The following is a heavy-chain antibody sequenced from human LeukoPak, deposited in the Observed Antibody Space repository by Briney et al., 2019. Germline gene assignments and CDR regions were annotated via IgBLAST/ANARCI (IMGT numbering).Heavy chain of an antibody. D-gene: IGHD2-15*01. CDR3: ARVLRYCSGGNCYSGGLGYMDV. J-gene: IGHJ6*03. CDR2: ISSSSSYL. V-gene: IGHV3-21*04. Sequence: GGSLRLSCAASGFTFSSYSMNWVRQAPGKGLEWVSSISSSSSYLYYADSVKGRFTISRDNAKNSLFLQMNSLRAEDTAVYYCARVLRYCSGGNCYSGGLGYMDVWGKGTTVTISS. CDR1: GFTFSSYS.